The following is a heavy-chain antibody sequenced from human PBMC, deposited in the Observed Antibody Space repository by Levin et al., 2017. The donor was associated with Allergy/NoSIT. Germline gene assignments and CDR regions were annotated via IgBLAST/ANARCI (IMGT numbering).Heavy chain of an antibody. CDR3: ARYGGDSVWYFGL. J-gene: IGHJ2*01. Sequence: SETLSLTCAVYGGSFSGYYWSWLRQPPGKGLEWIGEIHHSGSTNYNPSLKSRVTISLDTSKNQFSLQLSSLTAADTALYYCARYGGDSVWYFGLWGRGTLVTVSS. CDR1: GGSFSGYY. D-gene: IGHD4-23*01. CDR2: IHHSGST. V-gene: IGHV4-34*01.